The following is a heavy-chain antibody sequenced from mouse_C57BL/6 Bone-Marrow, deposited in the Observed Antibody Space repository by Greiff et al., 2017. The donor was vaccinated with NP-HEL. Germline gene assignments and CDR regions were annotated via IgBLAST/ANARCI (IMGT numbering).Heavy chain of an antibody. CDR3: VGPYGYVRFAY. CDR2: IRSKSNNYAT. CDR1: GFSFNTYA. Sequence: EVKLMESGGGLVQPKGSLKLSCAASGFSFNTYAMNWVRQAPGKGLEWVARIRSKSNNYATYYADSVKDRFTISRDDSESMLYLQMNNLKTEDTAMYYCVGPYGYVRFAYWGQGTLVTVSA. J-gene: IGHJ3*01. V-gene: IGHV10-1*01. D-gene: IGHD2-2*01.